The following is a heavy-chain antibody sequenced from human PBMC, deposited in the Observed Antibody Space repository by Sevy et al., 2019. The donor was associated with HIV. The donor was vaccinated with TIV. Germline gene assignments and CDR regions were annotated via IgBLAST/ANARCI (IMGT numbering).Heavy chain of an antibody. CDR1: GFTFSTYS. V-gene: IGHV3-21*01. J-gene: IGHJ4*02. CDR2: ISRSSTYI. D-gene: IGHD5-12*01. Sequence: GGSLRLSCATSGFTFSTYSMNWVRQAPGKGLEWVSSISRSSTYIYDTDSVKGRFTLSRDNARNSLYLQMNSLRVDDTAVYYCARDSGYTGYDWGQGTLVTVSS. CDR3: ARDSGYTGYD.